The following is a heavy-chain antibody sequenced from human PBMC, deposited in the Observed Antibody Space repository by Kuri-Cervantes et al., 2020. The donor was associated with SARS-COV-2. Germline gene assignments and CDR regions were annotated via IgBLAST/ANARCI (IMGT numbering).Heavy chain of an antibody. CDR1: GFTFSSYW. J-gene: IGHJ4*02. Sequence: GETLSLSCAASGFTFSSYWMHWVRQAPGKGLVWVTRINSDGSSTSYADPVKGRFTISRDNAKNSLYLLMNTLRAEDTAVYYCATTGYSSGWYNFDYWGQGTLVTVSS. CDR2: INSDGSST. CDR3: ATTGYSSGWYNFDY. D-gene: IGHD6-19*01. V-gene: IGHV3-74*01.